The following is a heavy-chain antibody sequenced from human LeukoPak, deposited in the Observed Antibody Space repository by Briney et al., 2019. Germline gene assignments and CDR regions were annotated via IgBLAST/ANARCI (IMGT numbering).Heavy chain of an antibody. J-gene: IGHJ5*02. CDR3: ARIQVWFGEISGRPPYNWFDP. Sequence: SETLSLTCAVYGGSFSGYYWSWIRQPPGKGLEWIGEINHSGSTNYNPSLKSRVTISVDTSKNQFSLKLSSVTAADTAAYYCARIQVWFGEISGRPPYNWFDPWGQGTLVTVSS. D-gene: IGHD3-10*01. CDR1: GGSFSGYY. V-gene: IGHV4-34*01. CDR2: INHSGST.